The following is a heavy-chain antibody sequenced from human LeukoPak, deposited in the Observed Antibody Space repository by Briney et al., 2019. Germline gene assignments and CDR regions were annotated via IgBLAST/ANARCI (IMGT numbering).Heavy chain of an antibody. J-gene: IGHJ4*02. V-gene: IGHV4-39*01. Sequence: SETLSLTRTVSGGSISSSSYYWGWIRQPPGKGLEWIGSIYYSGSTYYNPSLKSRVTISVDTSKNQFSLKLSSVTAADTAVYYCARVQLERLLDYWGQGTLVTVSS. D-gene: IGHD1-1*01. CDR1: GGSISSSSYY. CDR3: ARVQLERLLDY. CDR2: IYYSGST.